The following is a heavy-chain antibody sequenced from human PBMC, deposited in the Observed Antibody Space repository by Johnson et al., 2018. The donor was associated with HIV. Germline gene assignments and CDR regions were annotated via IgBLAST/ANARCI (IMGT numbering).Heavy chain of an antibody. CDR2: IRSKANSYAT. Sequence: VQLVESGGGLVQPGGSLRLSCVASVFTFSGSAMHWVRQASGQGLEWVGRIRSKANSYATAYAASVTGRFTISRDDSKNTLYLQMNSLRAEDTAVYFCARNGDGYTPDAFDIWGQGTVVTVSS. V-gene: IGHV3-73*01. CDR3: ARNGDGYTPDAFDI. J-gene: IGHJ3*02. D-gene: IGHD5-24*01. CDR1: VFTFSGSA.